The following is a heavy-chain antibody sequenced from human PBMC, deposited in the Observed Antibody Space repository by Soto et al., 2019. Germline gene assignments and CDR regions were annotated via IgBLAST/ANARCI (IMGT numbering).Heavy chain of an antibody. V-gene: IGHV4-31*03. CDR1: GGSISSGGYY. D-gene: IGHD2-21*01. CDR3: AASCVGCGGFNYYGMDV. J-gene: IGHJ6*02. CDR2: IYYSGST. Sequence: QVQLQESGPGLVKPSQTLSLTCTVSGGSISSGGYYWSWIRQHPGKALEWIGCIYYSGSTYYNPSLTSRVTISVDTSKNQFSLKLSSVTAAETAVYYCAASCVGCGGFNYYGMDVWGQGTTVTVSS.